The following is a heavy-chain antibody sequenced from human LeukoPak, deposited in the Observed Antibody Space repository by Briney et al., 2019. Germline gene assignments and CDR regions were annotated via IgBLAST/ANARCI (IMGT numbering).Heavy chain of an antibody. J-gene: IGHJ4*02. CDR3: ARAGGLYYYDSSEVRL. V-gene: IGHV1-2*02. Sequence: RASVKVSCKASGYTFTGSYMHWVRQAPGQGLEWMGWINPNSGGTNYAQKFQGRVTMTRDTSISTAYMELSRLRSDDTAVYYCARAGGLYYYDSSEVRLWGQGTLVTVSS. CDR2: INPNSGGT. D-gene: IGHD3-22*01. CDR1: GYTFTGSY.